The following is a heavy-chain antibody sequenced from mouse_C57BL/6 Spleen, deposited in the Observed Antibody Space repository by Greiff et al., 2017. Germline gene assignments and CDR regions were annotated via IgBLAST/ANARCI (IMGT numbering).Heavy chain of an antibody. J-gene: IGHJ2*01. Sequence: EVQLQQSGAELVRPGASVKLSCTASGFNIKDDYMHWVKQRPEQGLEWIGWIDPENGDTEYASKFQGKATITADTSSNTAYLQLSSLTSEDTAVYYCTTLYYYGSAYWGQGTTLTVSS. CDR2: IDPENGDT. CDR3: TTLYYYGSAY. D-gene: IGHD1-1*01. CDR1: GFNIKDDY. V-gene: IGHV14-4*01.